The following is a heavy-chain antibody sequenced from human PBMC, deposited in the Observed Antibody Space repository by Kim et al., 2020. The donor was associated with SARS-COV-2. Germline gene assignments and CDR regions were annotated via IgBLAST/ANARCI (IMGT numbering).Heavy chain of an antibody. CDR1: GFTFDDYA. CDR3: AKDRSRTPFLRVPPDY. D-gene: IGHD3-3*01. CDR2: ISWNSGSI. V-gene: IGHV3-9*01. Sequence: GGSLRLSCAASGFTFDDYAMHWVRQAPGKGLEWVSGISWNSGSIGYADSVKGRFTISRDNAKNSLYLQMNSLRAEDTALYYCAKDRSRTPFLRVPPDYWGQGTLVTVSS. J-gene: IGHJ4*02.